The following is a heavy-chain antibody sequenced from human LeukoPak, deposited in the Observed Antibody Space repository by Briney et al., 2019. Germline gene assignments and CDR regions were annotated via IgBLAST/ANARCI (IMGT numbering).Heavy chain of an antibody. D-gene: IGHD2-15*01. CDR1: GYTFTGYY. Sequence: GASVKVSCKASGYTFTGYYMHWVRQAPGQGLEWMEWINPNSGGTIFAQKFQGRVTMTRDTSISTAYMELNSLKSDDTAMYYCARRYCSGGTCYSDYWGQGTLVTVSS. CDR2: INPNSGGT. J-gene: IGHJ4*02. V-gene: IGHV1-2*02. CDR3: ARRYCSGGTCYSDY.